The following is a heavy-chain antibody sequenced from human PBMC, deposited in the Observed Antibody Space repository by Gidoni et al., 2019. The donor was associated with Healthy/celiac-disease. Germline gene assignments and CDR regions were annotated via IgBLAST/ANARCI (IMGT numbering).Heavy chain of an antibody. CDR1: VFTFILYW. CDR2: IKQDGSEK. CDR3: ARDSGVLRFLEWLSNFDY. J-gene: IGHJ4*02. D-gene: IGHD3-3*01. V-gene: IGHV3-7*03. Sequence: EVQLVASGAGLVQPGGSLRLSFAASVFTFILYWLSWVRQAPGTGLEWVANIKQDGSEKYYVDAVKGRFTISRDNAKNSLYLQMNSLRAEDTAVYYCARDSGVLRFLEWLSNFDYWGQGTLVTVSS.